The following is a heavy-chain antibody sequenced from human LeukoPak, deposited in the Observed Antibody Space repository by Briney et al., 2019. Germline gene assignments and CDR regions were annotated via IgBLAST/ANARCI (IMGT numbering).Heavy chain of an antibody. CDR3: ARDLDCSGGSCYSGYYYYGIDV. CDR1: GFTFSSYS. V-gene: IGHV3-21*01. J-gene: IGHJ6*02. CDR2: ISSSSSYI. Sequence: SGGSLRLSCAASGFTFSSYSMNWVRQAPGKGLEWVSSISSSSSYIYYADSVKGRFTISRDNAKNSLYLQMNSLRAEDTAVYYCARDLDCSGGSCYSGYYYYGIDVWGQGTTVTVSS. D-gene: IGHD2-15*01.